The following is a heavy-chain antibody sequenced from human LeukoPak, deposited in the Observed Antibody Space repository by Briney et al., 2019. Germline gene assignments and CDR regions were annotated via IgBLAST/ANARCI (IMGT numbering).Heavy chain of an antibody. V-gene: IGHV4-59*12. CDR3: ARVGHIVAAGTYDY. D-gene: IGHD6-13*01. J-gene: IGHJ4*02. CDR2: IFYSGSP. CDR1: GDSISSYY. Sequence: SETLSRTCTVSGDSISSYYWSWIRQPPGKGLEWIGNIFYSGSPNYNPSLKSRVTTSFDTSKNQFSLKLSFVTAADTAVYYCARVGHIVAAGTYDYWGQGTLVTVSS.